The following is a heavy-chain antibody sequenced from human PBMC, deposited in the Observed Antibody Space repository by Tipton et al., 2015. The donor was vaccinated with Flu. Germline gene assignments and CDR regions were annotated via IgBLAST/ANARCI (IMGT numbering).Heavy chain of an antibody. CDR1: AYMFSDYW. J-gene: IGHJ2*01. CDR3: VRHPYCTNALCPPGYWYFDL. Sequence: QLVQSGPEVKKPGESLKISCKASAYMFSDYWIGWVRQMPGKGLEWMGIIYPGDSETKYSPSFQGQVTISADKSISTAYLQWGRLKASDTAMYYCVRHPYCTNALCPPGYWYFDLWGLGTLVTVSS. V-gene: IGHV5-51*01. CDR2: IYPGDSET. D-gene: IGHD2-8*01.